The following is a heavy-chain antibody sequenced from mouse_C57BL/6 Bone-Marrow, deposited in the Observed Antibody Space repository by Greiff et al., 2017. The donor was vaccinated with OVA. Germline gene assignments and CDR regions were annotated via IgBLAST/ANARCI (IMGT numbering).Heavy chain of an antibody. V-gene: IGHV1-59*01. D-gene: IGHD2-4*01. J-gene: IGHJ2*01. CDR2: IDPSDSYT. CDR3: ARLNYDVPDY. CDR1: GYTFTSYW. Sequence: VQLQQPGAELVRPGTSVKLSCKASGYTFTSYWMHWVKQRPGQGLEWIGVIDPSDSYTNYNQKFKGKATLTVDTSSSTAYMQLSSLTSEDSAVYYCARLNYDVPDYWGQGTTLTVSS.